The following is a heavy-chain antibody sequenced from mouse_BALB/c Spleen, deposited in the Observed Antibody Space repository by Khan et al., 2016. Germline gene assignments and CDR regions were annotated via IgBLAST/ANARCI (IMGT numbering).Heavy chain of an antibody. CDR3: VREGNDGNCYAMDY. CDR2: IRSKSNNYAT. D-gene: IGHD2-1*01. V-gene: IGHV10-3*03. Sequence: EVQLVESGGGLVQPKGSLKLSCAASGFTFNTYAMHWVCQAPGKGLEWVARIRSKSNNYATYYADSVKDRFTISRDDSQSMLYLQMNNLKTEDTAMYYCVREGNDGNCYAMDYWGQGTSVTVSS. J-gene: IGHJ4*01. CDR1: GFTFNTYA.